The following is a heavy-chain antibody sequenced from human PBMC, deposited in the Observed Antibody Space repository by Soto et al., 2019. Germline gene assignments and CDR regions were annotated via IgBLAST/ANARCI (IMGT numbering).Heavy chain of an antibody. CDR2: IYSGGST. D-gene: IGHD1-20*01. V-gene: IGHV3-53*01. CDR1: GFTVSSNY. Sequence: GGSLRLSCAASGFTVSSNYMSWVRQAPGKGLEWVSVIYSGGSTYYADSVKGRFTISRDNSKNTLYLQMNSLRAEDTAVYYCARDTFSITGTREGMDVWGQGTTVTVS. J-gene: IGHJ6*02. CDR3: ARDTFSITGTREGMDV.